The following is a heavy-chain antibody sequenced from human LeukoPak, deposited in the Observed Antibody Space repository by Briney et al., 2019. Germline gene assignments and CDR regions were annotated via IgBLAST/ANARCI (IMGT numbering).Heavy chain of an antibody. CDR1: GFTFSNYA. V-gene: IGHV3-23*01. Sequence: GGSLRLSCAASGFTFSNYAMSWVRQAPGKGLEWVSGITGSGGSTNYADSVKGRFTISRDNSKNTLYLQISSLRAEDTAVYYCTGGGWSTDAFDIWGQGTMVTVSS. CDR2: ITGSGGST. D-gene: IGHD6-19*01. J-gene: IGHJ3*02. CDR3: TGGGWSTDAFDI.